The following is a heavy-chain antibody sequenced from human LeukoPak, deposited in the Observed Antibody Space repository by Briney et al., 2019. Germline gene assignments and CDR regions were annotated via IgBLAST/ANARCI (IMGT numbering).Heavy chain of an antibody. D-gene: IGHD3-3*01. CDR2: ISGSGYST. CDR3: AKGRFFTADASFFDF. Sequence: GGSLRLSCAASGFTFSSYAMSWVRQAPGKGLGWVSAISGSGYSTYYADSVKGRFTISRDNSKNTLYLQMNSLRAEDTAVYYCAKGRFFTADASFFDFWGQGTLVTVSS. CDR1: GFTFSSYA. V-gene: IGHV3-23*01. J-gene: IGHJ4*02.